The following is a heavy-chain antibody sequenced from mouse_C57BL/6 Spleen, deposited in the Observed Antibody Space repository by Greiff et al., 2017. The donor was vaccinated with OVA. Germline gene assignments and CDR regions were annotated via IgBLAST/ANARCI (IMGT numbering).Heavy chain of an antibody. CDR2: IYPSDSET. CDR3: ARGGVFAY. Sequence: VKLQQPGAELVRPGSSVKLSCKASGYTFTSYWMDWVKQRPGQGLEWIGNIYPSDSETHYNQKFKDKATLTVDKSSSTAYMQLSSLTSEDSAVYYCARGGVFAYWGQGTLVTVSA. CDR1: GYTFTSYW. V-gene: IGHV1-61*01. J-gene: IGHJ3*01.